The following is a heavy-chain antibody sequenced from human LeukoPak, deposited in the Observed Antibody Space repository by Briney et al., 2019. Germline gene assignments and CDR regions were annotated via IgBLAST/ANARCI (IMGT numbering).Heavy chain of an antibody. CDR1: GGSIASSY. Sequence: SETLSLTCTVSGGSIASSYWSWIRQPPGKALEWIGFIYYSGSTNYNPSLKSRVTISVDTSKNQFSLKLSSVTAADTAVYYCARLGRIYYYYYGMDVWGQGTTVTVSS. V-gene: IGHV4-59*08. CDR3: ARLGRIYYYYYGMDV. CDR2: IYYSGST. J-gene: IGHJ6*02.